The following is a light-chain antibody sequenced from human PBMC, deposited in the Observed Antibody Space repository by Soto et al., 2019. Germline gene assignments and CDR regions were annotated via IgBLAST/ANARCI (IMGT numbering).Light chain of an antibody. J-gene: IGLJ3*02. Sequence: QSALTQPASVSGFPGQSITISCTGTSSDVGGYNYVSWYQQHPGKAPKLMIYEVSNRPSGVSNRFSGSKSGNTASLTISGLQAEDEADYYCSSYTSSSPGVFGGGTKLTVL. CDR3: SSYTSSSPGV. CDR1: SSDVGGYNY. V-gene: IGLV2-14*01. CDR2: EVS.